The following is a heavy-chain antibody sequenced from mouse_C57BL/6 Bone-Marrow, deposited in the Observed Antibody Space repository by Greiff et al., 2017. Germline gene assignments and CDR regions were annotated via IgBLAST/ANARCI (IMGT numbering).Heavy chain of an antibody. J-gene: IGHJ4*01. D-gene: IGHD2-4*01. CDR3: ANDYENAMDY. Sequence: QVQLQQPGAELVKPGASLKLSCKASGYTFTSYWITWVKQTPGQGLEWIGAIYPGSGSTNYNEKFKSKATLTVDTHSSTAKMQLSSLTSEESAVYYCANDYENAMDYWGQGTSVTVSS. CDR1: GYTFTSYW. V-gene: IGHV1-55*01. CDR2: IYPGSGST.